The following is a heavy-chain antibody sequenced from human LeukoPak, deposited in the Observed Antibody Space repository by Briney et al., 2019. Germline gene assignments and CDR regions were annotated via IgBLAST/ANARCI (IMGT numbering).Heavy chain of an antibody. CDR3: ARSSPLGYCSSTSCPNFDY. J-gene: IGHJ4*02. Sequence: GASVKVSCKASGYTFTSYGISWVRQAPGQGLEWMGWISAYNGNTNYAQKLQGRVTMTTDTSTSTAYMELRSLRSDDTAVYYCARSSPLGYCSSTSCPNFDYWGQGTLVTVSS. CDR1: GYTFTSYG. D-gene: IGHD2-2*01. V-gene: IGHV1-18*01. CDR2: ISAYNGNT.